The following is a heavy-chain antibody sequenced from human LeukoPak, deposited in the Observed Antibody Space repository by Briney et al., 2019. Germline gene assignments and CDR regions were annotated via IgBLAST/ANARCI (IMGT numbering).Heavy chain of an antibody. CDR2: IYYSGST. Sequence: SETLSLTCTVSGGSISSYYWSWIRQPPGKGLEWIGYIYYSGSTNYNPSLKSRVTISVDTSKNQFSLKLSSVTAADTAVYYCARVRYSSEGCFDYWGQGTLVTVSS. CDR3: ARVRYSSEGCFDY. V-gene: IGHV4-59*08. D-gene: IGHD6-19*01. J-gene: IGHJ4*02. CDR1: GGSISSYY.